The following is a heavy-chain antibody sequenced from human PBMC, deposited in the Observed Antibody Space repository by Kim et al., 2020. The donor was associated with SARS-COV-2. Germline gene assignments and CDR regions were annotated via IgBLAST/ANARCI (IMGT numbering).Heavy chain of an antibody. J-gene: IGHJ4*02. CDR1: GFTFSSYW. CDR2: IKQDGSEK. V-gene: IGHV3-7*01. Sequence: GGSLRLSCAASGFTFSSYWMSWVRQAPGKGLEWVANIKQDGSEKYYVDSVKGRFTISRDNAKNSLYLQMNSLRAEDTAVYYCARTKGSGMYPFDYWGQGTLVTVSS. CDR3: ARTKGSGMYPFDY. D-gene: IGHD3-10*01.